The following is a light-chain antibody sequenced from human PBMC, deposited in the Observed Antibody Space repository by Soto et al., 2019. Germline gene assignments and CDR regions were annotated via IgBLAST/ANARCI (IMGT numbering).Light chain of an antibody. CDR1: QSISTT. CDR2: GAS. CDR3: QPYNSGVT. J-gene: IGKJ4*01. Sequence: EIVLTQSPVTLSVSPGERATLSCRASQSISTTLVWYQQKPGQAPRLLIYGASTRASGVPARFSGSGSGTEFTLTISGLQSEDFAVYCCQPYNSGVTFGGGTKVEIK. V-gene: IGKV3-15*01.